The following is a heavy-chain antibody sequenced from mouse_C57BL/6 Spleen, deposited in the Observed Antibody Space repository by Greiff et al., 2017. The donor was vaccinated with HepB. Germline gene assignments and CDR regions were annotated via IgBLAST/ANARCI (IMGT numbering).Heavy chain of an antibody. J-gene: IGHJ2*01. Sequence: VQLQQSGAELVKPGASVKLSCKASGYTFTSYWMHWVKQRPGQGLEWIGMIHPNSGSTNYNEKFKSKATLTVDKSSSTAYMQLSSLTSEDSAVYYCARPYGNYVRYFDYWGQGTTLTVSS. D-gene: IGHD2-1*01. CDR1: GYTFTSYW. V-gene: IGHV1-64*01. CDR2: IHPNSGST. CDR3: ARPYGNYVRYFDY.